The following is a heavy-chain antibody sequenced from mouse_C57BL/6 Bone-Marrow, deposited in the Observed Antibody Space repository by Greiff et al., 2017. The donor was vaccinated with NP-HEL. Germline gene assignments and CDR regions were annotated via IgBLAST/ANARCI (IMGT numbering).Heavy chain of an antibody. Sequence: QVQLKESGPGILQSSQSLSLTCSFSGFSLSTSGMGVSWIRQPSGKGLEWLAHIYWDDDKRYNPSLKSRLTISKDTSRNQVFLKITSVDTADTATYYCARREGLRGGYWYFDVWGTGTTVTVSS. J-gene: IGHJ1*03. CDR1: GFSLSTSGMG. D-gene: IGHD1-1*01. V-gene: IGHV8-12*01. CDR2: IYWDDDK. CDR3: ARREGLRGGYWYFDV.